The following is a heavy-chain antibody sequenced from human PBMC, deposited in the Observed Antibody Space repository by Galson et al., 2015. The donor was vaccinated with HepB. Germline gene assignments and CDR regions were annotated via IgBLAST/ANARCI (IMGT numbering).Heavy chain of an antibody. CDR2: ICGSGGST. Sequence: SLRLSCAASGFTFSSSGMSWVRQAPGKGLEWVSAICGSGGSTYYADSVKGRFTISRDTSNNTLYLQMNSLRAEDTAVYYCVKATYDFWSGYSDPWGQGTLVIVSS. CDR1: GFTFSSSG. D-gene: IGHD3-3*01. V-gene: IGHV3-23*01. J-gene: IGHJ5*02. CDR3: VKATYDFWSGYSDP.